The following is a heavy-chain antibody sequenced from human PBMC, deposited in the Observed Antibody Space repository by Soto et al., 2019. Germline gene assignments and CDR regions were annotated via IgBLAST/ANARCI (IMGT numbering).Heavy chain of an antibody. CDR3: ARGSSGWYNYYYYGRDV. V-gene: IGHV1-8*01. CDR1: GYTFTSYD. CDR2: MNPNSGNT. J-gene: IGHJ6*02. D-gene: IGHD6-19*01. Sequence: ASVMVSCKASGYTFTSYDINWVRQATGQGLEWMGWMNPNSGNTGYAQKFQGRVTMTRNTSISTAYMELSSLRSEDTAVYYCARGSSGWYNYYYYGRDVWGQGTTGTVS.